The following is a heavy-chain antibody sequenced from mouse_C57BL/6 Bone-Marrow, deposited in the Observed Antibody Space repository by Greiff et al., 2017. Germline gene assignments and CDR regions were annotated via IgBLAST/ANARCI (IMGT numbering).Heavy chain of an antibody. CDR1: GYTFTDYY. J-gene: IGHJ2*01. Sequence: VKLQESGAELVRPGASVKLSCKASGYTFTDYYINWVKQRPGQGLEWIARIYPGSGNTYYNEKFKGKATLTAEKSSSTAYMQLSSLTSEDSAVYFCARRGGDYWGQGTTLTVSS. CDR2: IYPGSGNT. CDR3: ARRGGDY. V-gene: IGHV1-76*01.